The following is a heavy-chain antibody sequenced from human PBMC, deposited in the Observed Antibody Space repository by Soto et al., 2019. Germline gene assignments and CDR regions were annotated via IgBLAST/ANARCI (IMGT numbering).Heavy chain of an antibody. CDR1: GCSISSYY. CDR3: ARRYGGTFDY. J-gene: IGHJ4*02. V-gene: IGHV4-59*08. Sequence: QVQLQESGPGLVKPSETLSLTCTVSGCSISSYYWSWIRQPPGKGLEWIGYIYYSGSTNYNPSLKSRVTRSVDTCKDQFSLKLSSVTAADTAVYYCARRYGGTFDYWGQGTLVTVSS. CDR2: IYYSGST. D-gene: IGHD2-15*01.